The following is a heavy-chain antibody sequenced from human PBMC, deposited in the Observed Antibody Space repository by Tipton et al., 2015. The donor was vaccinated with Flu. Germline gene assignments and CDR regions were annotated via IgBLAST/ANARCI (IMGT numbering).Heavy chain of an antibody. J-gene: IGHJ3*02. CDR2: INSDGSST. CDR3: ARAMVMGDAFDI. D-gene: IGHD4/OR15-4a*01. V-gene: IGHV3-74*01. CDR1: GFTFSSYW. Sequence: SLRLSCAASGFTFSSYWMHWVRQAPGKGLVWVSRINSDGSSTSYADSVKGRFTISRDNAKNTLYLQMNSLRAEDTAVYYCARAMVMGDAFDIWGQGTMVTVSS.